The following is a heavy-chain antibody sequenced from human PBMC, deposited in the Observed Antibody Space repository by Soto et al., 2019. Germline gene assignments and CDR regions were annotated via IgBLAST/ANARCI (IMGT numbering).Heavy chain of an antibody. Sequence: EVQLVESGGGLVKPGGSLRLSCAASGFTFSNAWMSWVRQAPGKGLEWVGRIKSKTDGGTTDYAAPVKGRFTISRDDSKNTLYLQMNSLKTEDTAVYYCTTDGVPHYGDYDFLFDYWGQGTLVTVSS. CDR3: TTDGVPHYGDYDFLFDY. CDR2: IKSKTDGGTT. CDR1: GFTFSNAW. J-gene: IGHJ4*02. V-gene: IGHV3-15*01. D-gene: IGHD4-17*01.